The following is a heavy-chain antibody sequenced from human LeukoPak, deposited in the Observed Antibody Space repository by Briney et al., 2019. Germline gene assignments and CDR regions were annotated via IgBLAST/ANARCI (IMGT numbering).Heavy chain of an antibody. CDR3: ARSSSGYYNFDY. Sequence: SETLSLTCTVSGVSISSGGYYWSWIRQHPGKGLEWIGYIYYSGSTYYNPSLKSRVTISVDTSKNQFSLKLSSVTAADTAVYYCARSSSGYYNFDYWGQGTLVTVSS. CDR1: GVSISSGGYY. CDR2: IYYSGST. V-gene: IGHV4-31*03. D-gene: IGHD3-22*01. J-gene: IGHJ4*02.